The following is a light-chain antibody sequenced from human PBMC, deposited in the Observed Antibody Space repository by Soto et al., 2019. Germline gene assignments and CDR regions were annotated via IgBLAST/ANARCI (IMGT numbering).Light chain of an antibody. V-gene: IGLV2-14*03. CDR1: SSDVGGYDY. CDR2: DVS. Sequence: QSALTQPASVSASPGQSIAIYCTGTSSDVGGYDYVSWYQQHPGKAPKLMIYDVSERPSGVSDRFSGSKSGNTASLTISGLHAEDEAHYYCSSYTSSTTVLFGVGTKLTVL. CDR3: SSYTSSTTVL. J-gene: IGLJ2*01.